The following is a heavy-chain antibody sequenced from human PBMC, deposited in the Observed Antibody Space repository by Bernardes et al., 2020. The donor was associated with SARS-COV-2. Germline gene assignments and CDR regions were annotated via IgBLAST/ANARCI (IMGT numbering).Heavy chain of an antibody. Sequence: ASVKVSCKVSGYTLTELSMHWVRQAPGKGLEWMGGFDPEDGETIYAQKFQGRVTMTEDTSTDTAYMELSSLRSEDTAVYYCATGFVFPLAGSSWYPRYFQHWGQGTLVTVSS. J-gene: IGHJ1*01. CDR2: FDPEDGET. CDR3: ATGFVFPLAGSSWYPRYFQH. D-gene: IGHD6-13*01. V-gene: IGHV1-24*01. CDR1: GYTLTELS.